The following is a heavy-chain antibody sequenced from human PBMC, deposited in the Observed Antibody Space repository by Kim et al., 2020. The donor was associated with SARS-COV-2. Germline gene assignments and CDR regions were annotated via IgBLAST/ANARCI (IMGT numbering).Heavy chain of an antibody. CDR2: ISYDGSNK. D-gene: IGHD3-10*01. CDR1: GFTFSSYA. Sequence: GGSLRLSCAASGFTFSSYAMHWVRQAPGKGLEWVAVISYDGSNKYYADSVKGRFTISRDNSKNTLYLQMNSLRAEDTAVYYCASTDTTYYYGSGSYFPLDYWGQGTLVTVSS. CDR3: ASTDTTYYYGSGSYFPLDY. V-gene: IGHV3-30-3*01. J-gene: IGHJ4*02.